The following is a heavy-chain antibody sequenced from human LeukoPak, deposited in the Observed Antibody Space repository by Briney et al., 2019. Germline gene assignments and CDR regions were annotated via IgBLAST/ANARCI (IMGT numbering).Heavy chain of an antibody. CDR3: TRKAYYYDN. Sequence: SETLSLTCTVSGGSISSYYWSWIRQPPGKGLEWIGYVYYSGSTNYNPSLKSRVTLSVDTSKNQFSLKLSSVTAADTAVYYCTRKAYYYDNWGQGTLVTVSS. CDR1: GGSISSYY. CDR2: VYYSGST. V-gene: IGHV4-59*01. J-gene: IGHJ4*02.